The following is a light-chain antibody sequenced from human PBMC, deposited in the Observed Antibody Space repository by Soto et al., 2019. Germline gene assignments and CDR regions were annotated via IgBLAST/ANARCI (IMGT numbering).Light chain of an antibody. V-gene: IGKV3-15*01. Sequence: EIVMTQSPATLSVSPGERATLSCRASQSVSSNLAWYQQKPGQAPRLLMYGASTRATGIPARFGGSGSGTEFTLTISSLQSEDFAVYYCQQYDNGYTFGQGTKVDIK. J-gene: IGKJ2*01. CDR3: QQYDNGYT. CDR1: QSVSSN. CDR2: GAS.